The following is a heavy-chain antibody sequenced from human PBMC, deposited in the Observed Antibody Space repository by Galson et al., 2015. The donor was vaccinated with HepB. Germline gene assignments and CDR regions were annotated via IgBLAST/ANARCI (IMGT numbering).Heavy chain of an antibody. Sequence: SLRLSCAASGFTFDDYAMHWVRQAPGKGLEWVSGISWNSGSIGYADSVKGRFTISRDNAKNSLYLQMNSLRAEDTALYYCAKDRTSPDPGGWFDPWGQGTLVTVSS. CDR1: GFTFDDYA. CDR3: AKDRTSPDPGGWFDP. V-gene: IGHV3-9*01. CDR2: ISWNSGSI. D-gene: IGHD1-1*01. J-gene: IGHJ5*02.